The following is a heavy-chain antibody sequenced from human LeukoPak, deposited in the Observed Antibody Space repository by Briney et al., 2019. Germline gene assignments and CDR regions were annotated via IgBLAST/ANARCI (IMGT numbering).Heavy chain of an antibody. V-gene: IGHV1-46*01. J-gene: IGHJ4*02. CDR2: INPSGGST. Sequence: GASVKVSCKASGYTFTSYYMHWVRQAPGQGLEWMGIINPSGGSTNYAQKFQGRVTMTRDTSISTAYMELSRLRSDDTAVYYCARWSSYYDSSGYSYWGQGTLVTVSS. CDR1: GYTFTSYY. D-gene: IGHD3-22*01. CDR3: ARWSSYYDSSGYSY.